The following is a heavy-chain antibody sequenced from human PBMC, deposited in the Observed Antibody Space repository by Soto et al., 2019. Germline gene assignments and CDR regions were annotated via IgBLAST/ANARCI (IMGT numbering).Heavy chain of an antibody. Sequence: QVQLQQWGAGLLKPSETLSLTCAVYGGSFSGYQWSWIRQTPGKGLEWIGEINDSGNINYNPSLMSRVTILLDTPKKQISLKLSSVTAADTAVYFCARRLILWFGELSRRGGYYYYMDVWGKGTTVTVSS. CDR2: INDSGNI. CDR1: GGSFSGYQ. D-gene: IGHD3-10*01. J-gene: IGHJ6*03. V-gene: IGHV4-34*01. CDR3: ARRLILWFGELSRRGGYYYYMDV.